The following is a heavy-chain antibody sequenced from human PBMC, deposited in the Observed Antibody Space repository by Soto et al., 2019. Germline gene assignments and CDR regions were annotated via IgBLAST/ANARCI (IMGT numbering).Heavy chain of an antibody. V-gene: IGHV3-23*01. CDR3: AKDFSPPRRCTNGVCYTHPGTYGMDV. Sequence: EVQLLESGGGLVQPGGSLRLSCAASGYTFSSYAMSWVRQAPGKGLEWVSAISGSGGSTYYADSVKGRFTISRDNSKNTLYLQMNSLRAEDTAVYYCAKDFSPPRRCTNGVCYTHPGTYGMDVWGQGTTVTVSS. CDR2: ISGSGGST. J-gene: IGHJ6*02. D-gene: IGHD2-8*01. CDR1: GYTFSSYA.